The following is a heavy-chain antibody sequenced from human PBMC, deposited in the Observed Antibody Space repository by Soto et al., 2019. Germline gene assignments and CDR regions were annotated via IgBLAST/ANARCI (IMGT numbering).Heavy chain of an antibody. CDR3: ARPVYGGNIGFGAFDI. V-gene: IGHV5-51*01. D-gene: IGHD4-17*01. CDR1: GYSFVSYW. CDR2: IYPGDSDT. Sequence: PGESLNISCKGSGYSFVSYWIGWVRQMPGKGLEWMGIIYPGDSDTRYSPSFQGQVTISADKSISTAYLQWSSLKASDTAMYYCARPVYGGNIGFGAFDIWGQGTMVTVSS. J-gene: IGHJ3*02.